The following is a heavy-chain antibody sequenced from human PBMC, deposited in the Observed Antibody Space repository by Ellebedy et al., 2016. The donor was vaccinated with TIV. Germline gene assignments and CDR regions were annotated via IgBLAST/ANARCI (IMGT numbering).Heavy chain of an antibody. CDR1: GFTVSDYW. V-gene: IGHV3-74*01. CDR2: INGDDIR. J-gene: IGHJ4*02. D-gene: IGHD4-23*01. Sequence: PGGSLRLSCVASGFTVSDYWMHWVRHAPGKGPVWVSRINGDDIRGYADSVRGRFTISRDDAENTVDLEMNNLRAEDTALYYCTRGHGGHFEDWGPGTPVIVSS. CDR3: TRGHGGHFED.